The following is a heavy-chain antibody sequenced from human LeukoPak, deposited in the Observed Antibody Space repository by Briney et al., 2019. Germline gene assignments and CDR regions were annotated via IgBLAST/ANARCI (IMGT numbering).Heavy chain of an antibody. CDR3: TRGQGYTYRDY. V-gene: IGHV1-8*01. CDR1: GYTFISYD. D-gene: IGHD5-18*01. CDR2: MNPNSGNT. Sequence: ASVKVSCKASGYTFISYDINWVRQAPGQGLEWRGWMNPNSGNTGYAQKFRGRVTMTRNTSISTAYMELSSLTSEDTAVYYCTRGQGYTYRDYWGQGTLVTVSS. J-gene: IGHJ4*02.